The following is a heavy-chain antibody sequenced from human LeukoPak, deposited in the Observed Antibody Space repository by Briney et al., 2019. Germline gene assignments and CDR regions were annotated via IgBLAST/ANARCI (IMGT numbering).Heavy chain of an antibody. Sequence: TGGSLRLSCAASGFTFSNAWMSWVRQAPGKGLEWVGRIKSKTDGGTTDYAAPVKGRFTISRDDSKNTLYLQMNSLKTEDTAVYYCTTARMMAVPEQSLWFGELLAKNYYYYYMDVWGKGTTVTVSS. CDR2: IKSKTDGGTT. J-gene: IGHJ6*03. D-gene: IGHD3-10*01. V-gene: IGHV3-15*01. CDR3: TTARMMAVPEQSLWFGELLAKNYYYYYMDV. CDR1: GFTFSNAW.